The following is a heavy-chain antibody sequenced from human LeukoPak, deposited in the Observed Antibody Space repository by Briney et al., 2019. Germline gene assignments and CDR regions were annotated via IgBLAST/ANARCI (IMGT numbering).Heavy chain of an antibody. CDR1: GYPFTTYY. Sequence: GASVKVSCKASGYPFTTYYIHWVRQAPGQGLEWMGLINRSGGRTTDAQKFQGRITMTRDTSTKTVYMELSSLRSDDTAIYYCARDRVRGYSYGVFDYWGQGTLVTVFS. CDR2: INRSGGRT. V-gene: IGHV1-46*01. J-gene: IGHJ4*02. D-gene: IGHD5-18*01. CDR3: ARDRVRGYSYGVFDY.